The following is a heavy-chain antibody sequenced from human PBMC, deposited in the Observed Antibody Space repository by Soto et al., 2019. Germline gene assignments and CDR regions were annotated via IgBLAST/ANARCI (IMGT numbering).Heavy chain of an antibody. V-gene: IGHV3-48*02. CDR2: ISSSSNVI. D-gene: IGHD5-12*01. Sequence: EVQLVESGGGLVQPRGSLRLSCVASGFTFSSYSMNWVRQAPGQGLEWVSYISSSSNVIYYADSVKGRFTISRDNAKKSLYLEINSLRDEDTAVYYWTTSVGASGYEFYWGQGTQDTVSS. J-gene: IGHJ4*02. CDR1: GFTFSSYS. CDR3: TTSVGASGYEFY.